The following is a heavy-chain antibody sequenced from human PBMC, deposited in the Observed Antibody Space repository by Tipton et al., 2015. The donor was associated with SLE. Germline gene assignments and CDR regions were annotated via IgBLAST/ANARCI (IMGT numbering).Heavy chain of an antibody. CDR2: IYYSGST. D-gene: IGHD3-16*01. Sequence: LRLSCTVSGGSISSGGYYWSWIRQHPGKGLEWIGYIYYSGSTYYNPSLKSRVTISVDTSKNQFSLKLSSVTAADTAVYYCARGLVGGGGFDYWGQGTLVTVSS. CDR3: ARGLVGGGGFDY. J-gene: IGHJ4*02. V-gene: IGHV4-31*02. CDR1: GGSISSGGYY.